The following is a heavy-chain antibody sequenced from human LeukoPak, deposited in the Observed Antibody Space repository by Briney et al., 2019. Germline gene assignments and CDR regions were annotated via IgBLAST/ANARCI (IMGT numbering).Heavy chain of an antibody. D-gene: IGHD1-1*01. Sequence: GGSLRLSCAASGFTFSSFDMHWDRQPTGQGLEWVSTIGTASDTYYPGSVEGRFTLSRDNAKNSLYLQMNSLTAGDTAVYYCARGPPRGKYYYMDVWGKGTTVTVSS. CDR1: GFTFSSFD. CDR3: ARGPPRGKYYYMDV. V-gene: IGHV3-13*01. CDR2: IGTASDT. J-gene: IGHJ6*03.